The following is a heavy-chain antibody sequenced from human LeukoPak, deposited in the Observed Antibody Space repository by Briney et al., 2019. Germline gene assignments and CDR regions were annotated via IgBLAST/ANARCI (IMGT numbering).Heavy chain of an antibody. J-gene: IGHJ5*02. CDR2: IYYSGST. CDR1: GGSISSSSYY. CDR3: ARDLRETGTTSWFDP. D-gene: IGHD1-7*01. V-gene: IGHV4-39*07. Sequence: PSETLSLTCTVSGGSISSSSYYWGWIRQPPGKGLEWIGSIYYSGSTYYNPSLKSRVTISVDTSKNQFSLKLSSVTAADTAVYYCARDLRETGTTSWFDPWGQGTLVTVSS.